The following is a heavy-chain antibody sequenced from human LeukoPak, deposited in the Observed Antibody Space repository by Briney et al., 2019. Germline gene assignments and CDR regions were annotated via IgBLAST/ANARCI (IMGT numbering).Heavy chain of an antibody. V-gene: IGHV7-4-1*02. CDR1: GYTFTSYA. CDR2: INTNTGNP. D-gene: IGHD1-26*01. CDR3: ARDSGRLKPRDFDY. J-gene: IGHJ4*02. Sequence: ASVKVSCKASGYTFTSYAINWVRQAPGQGLEWMGWINTNTGNPTYAQGFTGRFVFSLDTSVSTAYLQISSLKAEDTAVYYCARDSGRLKPRDFDYWGQGTLVTVSS.